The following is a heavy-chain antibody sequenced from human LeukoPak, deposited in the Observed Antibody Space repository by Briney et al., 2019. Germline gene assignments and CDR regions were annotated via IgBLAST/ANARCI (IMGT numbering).Heavy chain of an antibody. V-gene: IGHV4-30-2*01. CDR3: ARDVMQLPPGAGAVAGPCFDY. CDR1: GGSISRGGYY. Sequence: SETLSLTCTVSGGSISRGGYYWSWIRQPPGKGLEWIGYIYHSGSTYYNPPLKSRVTISVDRSKNQFSLKLRSVTAADTAVYYCARDVMQLPPGAGAVAGPCFDYWGQGTLVTVSS. D-gene: IGHD6-19*01. CDR2: IYHSGST. J-gene: IGHJ4*02.